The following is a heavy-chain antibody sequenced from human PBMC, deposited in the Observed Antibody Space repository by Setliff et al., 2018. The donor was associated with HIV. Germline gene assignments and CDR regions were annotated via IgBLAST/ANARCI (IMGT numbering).Heavy chain of an antibody. CDR1: GFSFNNYY. V-gene: IGHV3-74*01. D-gene: IGHD3-10*01. J-gene: IGHJ6*02. Sequence: PGESLKISCIASGFSFNNYYMSWVRQAPGEGLLWVARLNPEANYIHYADSVKGRFTISRDNAKNSMDLQMNSLRAEDTAIYYCARKLRPGHGVDVWGQGTTVTVSS. CDR2: LNPEANYI. CDR3: ARKLRPGHGVDV.